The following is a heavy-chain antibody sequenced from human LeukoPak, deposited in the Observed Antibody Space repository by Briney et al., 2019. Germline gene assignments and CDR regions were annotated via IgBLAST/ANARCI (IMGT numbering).Heavy chain of an antibody. CDR1: GFTFSSYA. V-gene: IGHV3-23*01. CDR2: ISGSGGST. D-gene: IGHD2-2*01. J-gene: IGHJ4*02. CDR3: AKCLSSSCYAANDY. Sequence: GGSLRLSCAASGFTFSSYAMSWVRQAPGKGLEWVSAISGSGGSTYYADSVKGRFTISRDNSKNTLYLQMNSLRAEDTAVYYCAKCLSSSCYAANDYWGQGTLVTVSS.